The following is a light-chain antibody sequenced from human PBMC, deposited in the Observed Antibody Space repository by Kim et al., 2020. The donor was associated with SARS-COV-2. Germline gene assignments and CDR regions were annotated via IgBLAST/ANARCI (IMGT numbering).Light chain of an antibody. CDR2: EVT. J-gene: IGLJ2*01. Sequence: GQSVSISCTGTSSDVGCYNYVSLYQHHPGKAPKLMIYEVTERPSGVPDRFSGSKSGNTASLTVSGLQAEDEADYFCSSYAGSRYVVFGGGTQLTVL. CDR3: SSYAGSRYVV. V-gene: IGLV2-8*01. CDR1: SSDVGCYNY.